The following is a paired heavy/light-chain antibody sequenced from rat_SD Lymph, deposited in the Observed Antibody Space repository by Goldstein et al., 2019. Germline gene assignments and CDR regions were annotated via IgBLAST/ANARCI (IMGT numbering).Heavy chain of an antibody. CDR3: ARPSLQTGSPFAY. J-gene: IGHJ3*01. CDR2: INTGSGGT. CDR1: GYTFTSYY. Sequence: QVQLQQSGAELAKPGSSVKISCKASGYTFTSYYISWIKQTTGQGLEYIGYINTGSGGTNYNEKFKGKATLTVDKSSSTAFMQLSSLTPDDSAVYYCARPSLQTGSPFAYWGQGTLVTVSS. D-gene: IGHD5-1*01. V-gene: IGHV1-43*01.
Light chain of an antibody. CDR1: QSLLSSGNQKNY. Sequence: DIVMTQSPSSLAVSAGETVTINCKSSQSLLSSGNQKNYLAWYQQKPGQSPKLLIYLASTRESGVPDRFIGSGSGTDFTLTISSVQAEDLADYYCQQHYSYPLTFGSGTKLEIK. V-gene: IGKV8S6*01. J-gene: IGKJ5*01. CDR2: LAS. CDR3: QQHYSYPLT.